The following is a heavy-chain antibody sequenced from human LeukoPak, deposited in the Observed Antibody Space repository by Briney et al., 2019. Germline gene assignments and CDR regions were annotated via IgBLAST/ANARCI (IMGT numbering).Heavy chain of an antibody. J-gene: IGHJ3*02. Sequence: KPGGSLRLSCAASGFTFTTYSMNWVRQAPGKGLQWVSSLSSSGSYIYYADSLKGRFTISRDNSKNTLYLQMNSLRAEDTAVYYCARGRGGYFYADAFDIWGQGTMVTVSS. V-gene: IGHV3-21*04. D-gene: IGHD3-22*01. CDR3: ARGRGGYFYADAFDI. CDR1: GFTFTTYS. CDR2: LSSSGSYI.